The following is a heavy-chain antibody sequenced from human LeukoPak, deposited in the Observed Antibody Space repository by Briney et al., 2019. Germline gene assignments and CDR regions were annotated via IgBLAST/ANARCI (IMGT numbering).Heavy chain of an antibody. V-gene: IGHV3-66*04. D-gene: IGHD3-22*01. J-gene: IGHJ6*03. CDR2: IYSGGST. Sequence: PGGSLRLSCAASGFSVSSNYMSWVRQAPGKGLEWVSVIYSGGSTYYADSVKGRFTISRDNSKNTLYLQMNTLRAEDTAVYYCARLKSDSSGSYYYYYYYMDVWGKGTTVTISS. CDR1: GFSVSSNY. CDR3: ARLKSDSSGSYYYYYYYMDV.